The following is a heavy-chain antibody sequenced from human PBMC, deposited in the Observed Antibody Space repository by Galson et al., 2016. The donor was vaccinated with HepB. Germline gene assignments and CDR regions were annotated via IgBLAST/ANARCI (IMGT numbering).Heavy chain of an antibody. CDR1: GFAFSVHY. CDR3: TRIARAGATVVDY. CDR2: SRDKANGYTT. V-gene: IGHV3-72*01. Sequence: SLRLSCAASGFAFSVHYIDWVRQAPGKGLEWVGRSRDKANGYTTDYAASVKGRFTVSRDDSRSSVYLQMNSLKTGDTAVYYCTRIARAGATVVDYWGRGTLVTVSS. D-gene: IGHD1-26*01. J-gene: IGHJ4*02.